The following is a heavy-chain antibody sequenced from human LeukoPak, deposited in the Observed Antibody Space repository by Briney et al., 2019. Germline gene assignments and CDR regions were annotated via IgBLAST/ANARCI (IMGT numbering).Heavy chain of an antibody. D-gene: IGHD3-10*01. Sequence: PGGSLRLSCAASGFTFSNYMMHWVRQAPGKGLVWVSRINSDGSSTSYADSVKGRFTISRDNAKNTLYLQMNSLRAEDTAVYYCARDSGELLWFGELLGDYGMDVWGQGTTVTVSS. V-gene: IGHV3-74*01. CDR1: GFTFSNYM. CDR2: INSDGSST. J-gene: IGHJ6*02. CDR3: ARDSGELLWFGELLGDYGMDV.